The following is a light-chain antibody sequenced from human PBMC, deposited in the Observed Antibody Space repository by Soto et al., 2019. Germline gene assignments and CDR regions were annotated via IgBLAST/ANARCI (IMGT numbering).Light chain of an antibody. V-gene: IGKV3D-15*01. CDR2: AAS. Sequence: ETVLTQSTGTLSLYPGEKDIRSRTASQSFRSSYLAWYQQRPGQAPRLLIYAASSRATGIPDRFSGSGSGTEFTLTIGSLQSEDCALYYCQQYNNWPGTFGQGTKVDIK. CDR3: QQYNNWPGT. J-gene: IGKJ1*01. CDR1: QSFRSSY.